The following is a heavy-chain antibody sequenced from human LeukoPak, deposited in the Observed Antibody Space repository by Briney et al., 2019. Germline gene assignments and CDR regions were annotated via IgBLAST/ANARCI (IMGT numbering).Heavy chain of an antibody. Sequence: SETLSLTCAVYGGSFGGYYWSWIRQPPGKGLEWIGETNHSGSTNYNPSLKSRVTISVDTSKNQFSLKLSSVTAADTAVYYCARGDVVVTLYGMDVWGQGTTVTVSS. CDR2: TNHSGST. D-gene: IGHD2-21*02. CDR1: GGSFGGYY. CDR3: ARGDVVVTLYGMDV. J-gene: IGHJ6*02. V-gene: IGHV4-34*01.